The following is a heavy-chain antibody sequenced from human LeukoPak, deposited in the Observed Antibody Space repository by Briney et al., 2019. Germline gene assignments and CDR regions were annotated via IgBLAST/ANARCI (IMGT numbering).Heavy chain of an antibody. CDR3: ARDITMVRGVITQYCYYYYMDV. CDR1: GFTFSSYS. CDR2: ISSSSSYI. J-gene: IGHJ6*03. Sequence: GGSLRLSCAASGFTFSSYSMNWVRQAPGKGLEWVSSISSSSSYIYYADSVKGRFTISRDNAKNSLYLQMNSLRAEDTAVYYCARDITMVRGVITQYCYYYYMDVWGKGTTVTVSS. D-gene: IGHD3-10*01. V-gene: IGHV3-21*01.